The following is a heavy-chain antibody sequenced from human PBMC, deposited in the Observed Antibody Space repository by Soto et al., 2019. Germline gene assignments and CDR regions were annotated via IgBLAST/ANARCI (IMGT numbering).Heavy chain of an antibody. V-gene: IGHV1-18*04. CDR1: GYTFTNYG. Sequence: ASVKVSCKTSGYTFTNYGITWVRQAPGQGLKWMGWISAYNGDTNYAQKFQGRVIMTADTSTTTAYMELRSLRSDDTAVYYCARGPAGGLRGGVSYWGQGTLVTVSS. CDR2: ISAYNGDT. J-gene: IGHJ4*02. CDR3: ARGPAGGLRGGVSY. D-gene: IGHD2-15*01.